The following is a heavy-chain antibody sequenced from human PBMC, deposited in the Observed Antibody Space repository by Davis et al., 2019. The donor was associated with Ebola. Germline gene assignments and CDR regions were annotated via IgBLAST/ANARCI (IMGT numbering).Heavy chain of an antibody. CDR1: GGSITGYS. J-gene: IGHJ3*01. CDR2: ITYTGYT. Sequence: PSETLSLTCTVSGGSITGYSWNWIRQSPGKGLEWIGFITYTGYTTYNPSLKSRVSMSVDPSGNHFSLDLKSVTAADTAVYYCARDSVGALDVWGHGTMVTVS. CDR3: ARDSVGALDV. V-gene: IGHV4-59*01.